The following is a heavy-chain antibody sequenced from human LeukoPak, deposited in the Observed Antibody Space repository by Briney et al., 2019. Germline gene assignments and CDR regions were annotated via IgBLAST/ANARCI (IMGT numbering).Heavy chain of an antibody. V-gene: IGHV1-18*01. J-gene: IGHJ4*02. CDR2: ISAYNGNT. CDR1: GFTFTTYG. CDR3: ARLKSNYYDSSGYYDY. Sequence: ASAKVSCKASGFTFTTYGISWVRQAPGQGLEWMGWISAYNGNTNYAQKLQGRVTMATETSTSTAYMQLRSLRSDDTAVYYCARLKSNYYDSSGYYDYWGQGTLVTVSS. D-gene: IGHD3-22*01.